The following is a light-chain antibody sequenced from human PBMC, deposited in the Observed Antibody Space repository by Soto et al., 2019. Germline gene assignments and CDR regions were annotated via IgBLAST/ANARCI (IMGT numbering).Light chain of an antibody. CDR2: SNN. V-gene: IGLV1-47*02. CDR1: SSNIGSNY. J-gene: IGLJ1*01. Sequence: QSVLTQPPSASGTPGQRVTISCSGSSSNIGSNYVYWYQQLPGTAPKLLIYSNNQRPSGVPDRFSGSKSGTSASLAISGLRSEDEADYYCPAWDDSLSGLYVFGTGTKVTVL. CDR3: PAWDDSLSGLYV.